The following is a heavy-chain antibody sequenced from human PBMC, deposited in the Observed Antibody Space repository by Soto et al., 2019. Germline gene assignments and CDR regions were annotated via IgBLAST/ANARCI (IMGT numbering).Heavy chain of an antibody. D-gene: IGHD2-15*01. V-gene: IGHV4-59*01. CDR3: ARAHAPTLPFDY. CDR1: GCSISNVY. J-gene: IGHJ4*01. CDR2: IFHSGNA. Sequence: PSETLSIRRAVSGCSISNVYWSWIRQPPGKRLEWIGFIFHSGNAKYNPSLKSRVTISIDTSKSQFSLSLDSVTAADTAVYFCARAHAPTLPFDYWGLGTLVTVSS.